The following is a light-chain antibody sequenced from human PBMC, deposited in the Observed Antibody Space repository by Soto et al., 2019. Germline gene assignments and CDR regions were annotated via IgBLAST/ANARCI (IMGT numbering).Light chain of an antibody. CDR2: EVT. Sequence: QSALTQPASMSGSPGQSIAISCTGTSSDVGAYNYVSWYQRHPGKAPKLIIFEVTNRPSGVSDRFSGSKSGNTASPTISGLQAEDEADHFCSSYTSSSTLLFGGGTKLTVL. CDR1: SSDVGAYNY. V-gene: IGLV2-14*01. J-gene: IGLJ3*02. CDR3: SSYTSSSTLL.